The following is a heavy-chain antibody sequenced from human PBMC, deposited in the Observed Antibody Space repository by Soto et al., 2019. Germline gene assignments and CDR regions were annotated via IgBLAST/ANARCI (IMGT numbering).Heavy chain of an antibody. CDR3: ARERPAGSRLDP. J-gene: IGHJ5*02. V-gene: IGHV4-30-4*01. CDR1: GGSISSGDYY. Sequence: QVQLQESGPGLVKPSQTLSLTCTVSGGSISSGDYYWSWILQPPGKGLEWIGYIYYSGSTYYNPALKSRVTISLDTSKNQFSLKLSSVTAADTAVYYCARERPAGSRLDPWGQGTLVTVSS. D-gene: IGHD6-13*01. CDR2: IYYSGST.